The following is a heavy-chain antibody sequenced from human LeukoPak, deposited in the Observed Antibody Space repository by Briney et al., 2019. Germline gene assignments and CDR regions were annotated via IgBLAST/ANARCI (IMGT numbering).Heavy chain of an antibody. D-gene: IGHD6-13*01. Sequence: PGGSLRLSCAASGFTFSSYWMSWVRQAPGKGLEWVANIKQDGSEKYYVDSVKGRFTISRDNAKNSLYLQMNSLRAEDTAVYYCARDNAAAAINNWFDPWGQGTLVSVSS. J-gene: IGHJ5*02. V-gene: IGHV3-7*01. CDR1: GFTFSSYW. CDR2: IKQDGSEK. CDR3: ARDNAAAAINNWFDP.